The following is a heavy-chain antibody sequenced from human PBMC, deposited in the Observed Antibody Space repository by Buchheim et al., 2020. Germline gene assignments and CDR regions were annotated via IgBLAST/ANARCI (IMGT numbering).Heavy chain of an antibody. D-gene: IGHD2-15*01. CDR1: GFTFSTYR. Sequence: VQLVESGGGLVQPGGSLRLSCAASGFTFSTYRMSWVRQAPGKGLEWVAVISYDGSNKYYADSVKGRFTISRDNSKNTLYLQMNSLRAEDTAVYYCARDQGGGPGYGMDVWGQGTT. CDR3: ARDQGGGPGYGMDV. V-gene: IGHV3-30-3*01. J-gene: IGHJ6*02. CDR2: ISYDGSNK.